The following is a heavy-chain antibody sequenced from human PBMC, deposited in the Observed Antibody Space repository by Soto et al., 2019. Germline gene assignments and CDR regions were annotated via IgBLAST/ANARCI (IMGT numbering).Heavy chain of an antibody. V-gene: IGHV3-23*01. J-gene: IGHJ6*03. CDR3: AKFQGQWLVGGYYYYMDV. CDR2: ISGSGGST. D-gene: IGHD6-19*01. Sequence: EVQLLVSGGGLVQPGGSLRVSCAASGFTFRSYAMSWVRQAPGKGLEWVSAISGSGGSTYYADSVKGRFTISRDNSKNTLYLQMNSLRAEDTAVYYCAKFQGQWLVGGYYYYMDVWGKGTTVTVSS. CDR1: GFTFRSYA.